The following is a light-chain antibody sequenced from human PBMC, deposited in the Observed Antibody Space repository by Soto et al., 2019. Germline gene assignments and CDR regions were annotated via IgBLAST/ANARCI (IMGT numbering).Light chain of an antibody. V-gene: IGKV1-5*03. CDR3: QQYTSYPSIT. CDR2: KAS. Sequence: DIPMTQSPSTLSASVGDRVTITCRASQSISSWLAWYQQKPGKAPKLLIYKASSLKSGVSSRFSGSRSGTDFTLTISSLQPDDFATYYCQQYTSYPSITFGQGTRLEIK. J-gene: IGKJ5*01. CDR1: QSISSW.